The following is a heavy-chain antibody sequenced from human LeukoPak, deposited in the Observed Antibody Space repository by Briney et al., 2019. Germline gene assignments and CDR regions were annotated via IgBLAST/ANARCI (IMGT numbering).Heavy chain of an antibody. CDR3: ARGLKPAATRLYYFDY. CDR2: ISAYNGNT. CDR1: GYTFTSYG. Sequence: ASVKVSCKASGYTFTSYGISWVRQAPGQGVEWMGWISAYNGNTNYAQKLQGRVTMTTDTSTSTAYMELRSLRSDDTAVYYCARGLKPAATRLYYFDYWGQGTLVTVSS. V-gene: IGHV1-18*01. D-gene: IGHD2-2*01. J-gene: IGHJ4*02.